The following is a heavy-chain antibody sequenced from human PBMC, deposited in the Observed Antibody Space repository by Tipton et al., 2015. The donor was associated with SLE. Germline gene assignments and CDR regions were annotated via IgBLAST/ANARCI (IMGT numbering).Heavy chain of an antibody. CDR1: GYSISSGYY. CDR3: ARVLDYVFDY. D-gene: IGHD4-17*01. V-gene: IGHV4-38-2*01. Sequence: TLSLTCAVSGYSISSGYYWGWIRQPPGKGLAWIGSIYHSGSTYYNPSLKSRVTISVDTSKNQFSLKLSSVTAADTAVYYCARVLDYVFDYWGQGTLVTVSS. J-gene: IGHJ4*02. CDR2: IYHSGST.